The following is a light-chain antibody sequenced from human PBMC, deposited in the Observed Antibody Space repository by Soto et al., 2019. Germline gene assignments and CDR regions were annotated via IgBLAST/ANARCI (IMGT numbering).Light chain of an antibody. CDR3: QHYDSTRPRYT. V-gene: IGKV3-20*01. Sequence: EIVLTQSPGTLSLSPGERATLSCRASQSISSNYLAWYQQKPGQAPRLLIYGASSSASGIPDRFSGSGSGTDFTLTLSRLEPEDFAVYYCQHYDSTRPRYTFGQGTKLEIK. J-gene: IGKJ2*01. CDR1: QSISSNY. CDR2: GAS.